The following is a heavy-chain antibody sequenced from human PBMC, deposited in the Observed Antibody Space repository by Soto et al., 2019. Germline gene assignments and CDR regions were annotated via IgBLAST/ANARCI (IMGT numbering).Heavy chain of an antibody. D-gene: IGHD3-22*01. CDR3: ARDLGVPQRYYYVSCGYYYVDAFYI. Sequence: SETLSLTCAVSGGSISSSNWWSWVRQPPGKGLEWIGEIYHSGSTNYNPSLKSRVTISVDKSKNQFSLKLSSVTAADTAVYYCARDLGVPQRYYYVSCGYYYVDAFYIWGQGTMVTVSS. J-gene: IGHJ3*02. CDR2: IYHSGST. V-gene: IGHV4-4*02. CDR1: GGSISSSNW.